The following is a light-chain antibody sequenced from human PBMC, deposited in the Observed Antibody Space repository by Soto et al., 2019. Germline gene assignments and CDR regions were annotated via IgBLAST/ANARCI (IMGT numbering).Light chain of an antibody. J-gene: IGLJ2*01. CDR3: GSYAGRRAPNVV. CDR2: EGS. CDR1: SSDVGSYNF. Sequence: QSALTQPASVSGSPGQSITISCTGTSSDVGSYNFVSWYQQHPGKTPKLMIYEGSKRPSGVSNRFSGSKSGNTPSLTISGRQAEDEAEYYCGSYAGRRAPNVVFGGGPKRPV. V-gene: IGLV2-23*01.